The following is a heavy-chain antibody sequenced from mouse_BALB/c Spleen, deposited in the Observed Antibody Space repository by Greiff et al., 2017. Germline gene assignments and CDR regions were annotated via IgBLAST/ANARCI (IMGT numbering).Heavy chain of an antibody. CDR3: TRGGNYGMDY. D-gene: IGHD2-1*01. V-gene: IGHV1-69*02. CDR2: IYPSDSYT. Sequence: QVQLKQPGAELVRPGASVKLSCKASGYTFTSYWINWVKQRPGQGLEWIGNIYPSDSYTNYNQKFKDKATLTVDKSSSTAYMQLSSPTSEDSAVYYCTRGGNYGMDYWGQGTSVTVSS. CDR1: GYTFTSYW. J-gene: IGHJ4*01.